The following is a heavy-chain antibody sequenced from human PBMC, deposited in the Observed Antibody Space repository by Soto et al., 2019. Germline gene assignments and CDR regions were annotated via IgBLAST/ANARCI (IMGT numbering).Heavy chain of an antibody. Sequence: EVQLVESGGGLVSPGGSLRLSCAASGFTFSDYSMNWVRQAPGKGLEWVSSISTWSSYIYYEDSVKGRFTTSRDDAKNSLHLQMVSLRSEDTAIYYCVRAHPGDPDLWSGYLNPGYFQHWGQGTLVTVSS. CDR2: ISTWSSYI. CDR3: VRAHPGDPDLWSGYLNPGYFQH. J-gene: IGHJ1*01. CDR1: GFTFSDYS. D-gene: IGHD3-3*01. V-gene: IGHV3-21*02.